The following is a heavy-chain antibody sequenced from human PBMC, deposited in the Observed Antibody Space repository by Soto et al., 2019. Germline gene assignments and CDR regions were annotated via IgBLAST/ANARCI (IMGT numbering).Heavy chain of an antibody. CDR2: IIPIFGTA. V-gene: IGHV1-69*06. CDR3: ARGVGIAVAGTPGYYGMDV. CDR1: GGTFSSYA. Sequence: QVQLVQSGAEVKKPGSSVKVSCKASGGTFSSYAISWVRQAPGQGLEWMGGIIPIFGTANYAQKFKGRVTITADKSTSTAYMELSSLRSEDRAVYYCARGVGIAVAGTPGYYGMDVWGQGTTVTVSS. J-gene: IGHJ6*02. D-gene: IGHD6-19*01.